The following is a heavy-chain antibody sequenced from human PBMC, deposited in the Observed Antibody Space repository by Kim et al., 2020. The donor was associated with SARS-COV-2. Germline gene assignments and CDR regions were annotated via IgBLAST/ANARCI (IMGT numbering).Heavy chain of an antibody. J-gene: IGHJ4*02. Sequence: TSYADSVKGRFTISRDNSKNTLYLQMNNLRAEDTAVYYCAGRRTIGWYSYWGQGTLVTVSS. CDR2: T. V-gene: IGHV3-66*01. D-gene: IGHD6-19*01. CDR3: AGRRTIGWYSY.